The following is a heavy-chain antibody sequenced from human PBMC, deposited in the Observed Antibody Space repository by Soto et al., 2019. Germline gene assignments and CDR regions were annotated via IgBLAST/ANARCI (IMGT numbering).Heavy chain of an antibody. J-gene: IGHJ4*02. V-gene: IGHV1-69*06. CDR3: ALEWGVCSGGSCPNDY. D-gene: IGHD2-15*01. CDR2: IIPIFGTA. Sequence: QVQLVQSGAEVKKPGSSVKVSCKASGGTFSSYAISWVRQAPEQGLEWMGGIIPIFGTANYAQKFQGRVTITADKSTGTAYMELSSLRSEDTAVYYCALEWGVCSGGSCPNDYWGQGTLVTVSS. CDR1: GGTFSSYA.